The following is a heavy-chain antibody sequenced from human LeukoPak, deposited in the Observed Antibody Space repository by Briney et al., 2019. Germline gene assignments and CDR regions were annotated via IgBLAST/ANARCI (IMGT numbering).Heavy chain of an antibody. Sequence: GGSLRLSCAASGIIFSDYYMSWIRQAPGKGLEWISYISSSGSTIYYADSVKGRFTISRDNAKNSLYLQMNSLRAEDTAVYYCSRISGASPGPRGGVDYWGQGTLVTVSS. CDR3: SRISGASPGPRGGVDY. J-gene: IGHJ4*02. CDR2: ISSSGSTI. D-gene: IGHD3-16*01. CDR1: GIIFSDYY. V-gene: IGHV3-11*01.